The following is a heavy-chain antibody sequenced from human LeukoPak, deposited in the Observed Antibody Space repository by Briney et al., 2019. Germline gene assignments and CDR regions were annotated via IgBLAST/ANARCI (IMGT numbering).Heavy chain of an antibody. V-gene: IGHV3-9*01. CDR1: GFTFDDYA. Sequence: GGSLRLSCAASGFTFDDYAMHWVRQAPGKGLEWVSGISRNSGTIGYADSVKGRFTISRDNSKNTLYLQMNSLRAEDTAVYYCAREPQGIDYYYYGMDVRGQGTTVTVSS. J-gene: IGHJ6*02. CDR2: ISRNSGTI. D-gene: IGHD2-21*01. CDR3: AREPQGIDYYYYGMDV.